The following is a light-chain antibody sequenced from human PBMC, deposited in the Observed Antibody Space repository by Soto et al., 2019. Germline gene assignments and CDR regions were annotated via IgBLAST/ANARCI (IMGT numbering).Light chain of an antibody. CDR1: QDISNY. Sequence: DIQLTQSPSSLPASVGDRVTITCQASQDISNYLNWYQQKPGKAPELLINDASNLEMGVPSRFSGVGSGTDFTLTVSSLRPEDFATYYCQQLFMYPPTFGPGTKVDIK. CDR3: QQLFMYPPT. J-gene: IGKJ3*01. CDR2: DAS. V-gene: IGKV1-33*01.